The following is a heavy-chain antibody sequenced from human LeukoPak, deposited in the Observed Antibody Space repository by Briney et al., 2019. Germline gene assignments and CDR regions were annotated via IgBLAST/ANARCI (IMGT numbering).Heavy chain of an antibody. V-gene: IGHV3-33*01. CDR2: IWYDGSNK. D-gene: IGHD3-22*01. CDR3: AREGDDSSGLSA. CDR1: GFTFSSYG. Sequence: PGRSLRLSCAASGFTFSSYGMHWVRQAPGKGLEWVAVIWYDGSNKYYADSVKGRFTISRDNPKNTLYLQMNSLRAEDTAVYYCAREGDDSSGLSAWGQGTLVTVSS. J-gene: IGHJ5*02.